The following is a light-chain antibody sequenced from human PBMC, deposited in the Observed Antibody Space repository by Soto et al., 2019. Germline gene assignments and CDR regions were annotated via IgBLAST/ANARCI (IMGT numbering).Light chain of an antibody. CDR3: QQRSAWPFT. CDR1: QSINNRY. J-gene: IGKJ4*01. V-gene: IGKV3D-20*02. Sequence: EIVLTQSPGTLSLSPGERAILSCRASQSINNRYLAWYQQMPGRAPRLLIHGASSRAADIPDRFSGSGSGTDFTLTINRLEPEDFALYYCQQRSAWPFTFGGGTSVLIK. CDR2: GAS.